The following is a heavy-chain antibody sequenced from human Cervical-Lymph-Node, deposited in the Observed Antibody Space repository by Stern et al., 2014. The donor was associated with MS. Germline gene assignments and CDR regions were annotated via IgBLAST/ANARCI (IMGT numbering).Heavy chain of an antibody. Sequence: QVQLQESGPGLVKPSQTLSLTCTVSGGSISNGGYYWSWIRQHPGKGLERIGYIYYSGNSYYNPSLQSRVTISVDTSKNQFSLKLTSVTAADTAVYFCARDGFSYDSGGFPQDPYFVYWGQGTLVTVSS. J-gene: IGHJ4*02. D-gene: IGHD3-22*01. CDR2: IYYSGNS. V-gene: IGHV4-31*03. CDR1: GGSISNGGYY. CDR3: ARDGFSYDSGGFPQDPYFVY.